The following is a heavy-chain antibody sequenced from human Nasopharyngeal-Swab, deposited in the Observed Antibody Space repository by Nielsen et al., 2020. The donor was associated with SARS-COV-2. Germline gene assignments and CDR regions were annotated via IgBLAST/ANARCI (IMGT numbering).Heavy chain of an antibody. J-gene: IGHJ4*02. Sequence: SVKVSCKASGGTFSSYAISWVRQAPGQGLEWMGGIIPIFGTANYAQKFQGRVTITADESTSTAYMELSSLRSEDTAVYYCASSSGGSSWSLPFDYWGQGTLVTVSS. V-gene: IGHV1-69*13. CDR3: ASSSGGSSWSLPFDY. CDR2: IIPIFGTA. CDR1: GGTFSSYA. D-gene: IGHD6-13*01.